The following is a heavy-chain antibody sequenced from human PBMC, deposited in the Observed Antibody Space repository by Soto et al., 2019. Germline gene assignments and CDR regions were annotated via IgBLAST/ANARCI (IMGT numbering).Heavy chain of an antibody. Sequence: PGGSLRLSCAASGFTFSSYGMHWVRQAPGKGLEWVAVISYDGSNKYYADSVKGRFTISRDNSKNTLYLQMNSLRAEDTAVYYCAKILAQRQLVRCGMDVCGQGPTVTIYS. CDR2: ISYDGSNK. CDR1: GFTFSSYG. D-gene: IGHD6-6*01. CDR3: AKILAQRQLVRCGMDV. J-gene: IGHJ6*02. V-gene: IGHV3-30*18.